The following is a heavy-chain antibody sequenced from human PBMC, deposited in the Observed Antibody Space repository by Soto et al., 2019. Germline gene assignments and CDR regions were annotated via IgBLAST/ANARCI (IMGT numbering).Heavy chain of an antibody. D-gene: IGHD2-2*01. J-gene: IGHJ6*02. CDR2: IIPIFGTA. V-gene: IGHV1-69*06. CDR1: GDTFSSYA. Sequence: SVKVSCKASGDTFSSYAISWVRQAPGQGLEWMGGIIPIFGTANYAQKFQGRVTITADKSTSTAYMELSSLRSEDTAVYYCARAIVVVPAAMRRRYYYGMDVWGQGTTVTVSS. CDR3: ARAIVVVPAAMRRRYYYGMDV.